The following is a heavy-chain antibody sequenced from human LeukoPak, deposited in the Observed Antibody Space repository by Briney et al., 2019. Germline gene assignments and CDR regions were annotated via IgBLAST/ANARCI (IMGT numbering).Heavy chain of an antibody. V-gene: IGHV4-39*07. CDR1: GGSISSSSYY. D-gene: IGHD3-22*01. Sequence: PSETLSLTCTVSGGSISSSSYYWGWIRQPPGKGLEWIGSIYYSGSTYYNPSLKSRVTISVDTSKNQFSLKLSSVTAADTAVCYCARDPYYYDSSGPEGFDYWGQGTLVTVSS. CDR3: ARDPYYYDSSGPEGFDY. CDR2: IYYSGST. J-gene: IGHJ4*02.